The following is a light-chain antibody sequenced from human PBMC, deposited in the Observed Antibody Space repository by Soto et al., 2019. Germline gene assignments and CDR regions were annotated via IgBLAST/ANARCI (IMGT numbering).Light chain of an antibody. CDR3: QQANSFPGT. Sequence: DIQMTQSPSSVSASVGDRVTITCRASQGIGSWLAWYQQKPGKAPKLLIYGALSLQSGVPSRFSGSVSGTDFTLTISSLQPEDSGTYYCQQANSFPGTFGQGTKVEIK. CDR2: GAL. J-gene: IGKJ1*01. V-gene: IGKV1-12*01. CDR1: QGIGSW.